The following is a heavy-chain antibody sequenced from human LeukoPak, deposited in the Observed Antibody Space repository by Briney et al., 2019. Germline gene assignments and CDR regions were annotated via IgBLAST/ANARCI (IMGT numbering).Heavy chain of an antibody. Sequence: ASVKVSCKASGYTFTGYDINWVRQATGQGLEWMGWMNPNSGNTGYAQKFQGRVTMTRNTSISTAYMELSSLRSEDTAVYYCAIPTVVAYYDFWSGRYYYYGMDVWGQGTTVTVSS. J-gene: IGHJ6*02. CDR1: GYTFTGYD. D-gene: IGHD3-3*01. CDR2: MNPNSGNT. CDR3: AIPTVVAYYDFWSGRYYYYGMDV. V-gene: IGHV1-8*01.